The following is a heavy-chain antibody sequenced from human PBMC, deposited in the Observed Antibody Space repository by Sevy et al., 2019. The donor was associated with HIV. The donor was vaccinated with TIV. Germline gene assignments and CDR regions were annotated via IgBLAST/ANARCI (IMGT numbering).Heavy chain of an antibody. J-gene: IGHJ4*02. D-gene: IGHD2-15*01. V-gene: IGHV1-18*01. Sequence: ASVKVSCKGSGYTFTSYGITWVRQAPGQGLEWMGWISALNGDTNYTQRLQGRVTMTTDTSTSTAYMELRSLRSDDTAVYYCARAYCSGGRCYSPAYWGQGTLVTVSS. CDR2: ISALNGDT. CDR3: ARAYCSGGRCYSPAY. CDR1: GYTFTSYG.